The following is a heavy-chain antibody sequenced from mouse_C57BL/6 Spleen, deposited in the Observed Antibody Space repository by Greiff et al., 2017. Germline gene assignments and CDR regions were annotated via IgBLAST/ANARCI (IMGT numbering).Heavy chain of an antibody. CDR3: AREGIYYGNYFYYAMDY. V-gene: IGHV1-74*01. D-gene: IGHD2-1*01. CDR2: IHPSDSDT. Sequence: QVQLQQPGAELVKPGASVKVSCKASGYTFTSYWMHWVKQRPGQGLEWIGRIHPSDSDTNYNQKFKGKATLTVDKSSSTAYMQLSSLTSEDSAVYYCAREGIYYGNYFYYAMDYWGQGTSVTVSS. J-gene: IGHJ4*01. CDR1: GYTFTSYW.